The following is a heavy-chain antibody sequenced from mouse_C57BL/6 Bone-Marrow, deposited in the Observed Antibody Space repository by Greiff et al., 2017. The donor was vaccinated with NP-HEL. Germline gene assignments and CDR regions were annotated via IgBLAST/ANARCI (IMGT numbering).Heavy chain of an antibody. D-gene: IGHD1-1*01. J-gene: IGHJ3*01. CDR2: INPNNGGT. CDR1: GYTFTDYY. CDR3: ARSLYYAPFAY. V-gene: IGHV1-26*01. Sequence: EVQLQQSGPELVKPGASVKISCKASGYTFTDYYMNWVKQSHGKSLEWIGDINPNNGGTSYNQKFKGKATLTVDKSSSTAYMELRSLTSEDSAVYYCARSLYYAPFAYWGQGTLVTVSA.